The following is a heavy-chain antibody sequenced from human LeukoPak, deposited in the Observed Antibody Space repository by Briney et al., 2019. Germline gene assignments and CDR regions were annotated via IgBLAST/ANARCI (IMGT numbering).Heavy chain of an antibody. CDR1: GYTFTSYG. CDR3: ARSYGDYGDNWFDP. Sequence: ASVKVSCKASGYTFTSYGISWVRQAPGQGLEWMGWISAYNGNTNYAQKLQGRVTITRDTSASTAYMELSSLRSEDMAVYYCARSYGDYGDNWFDPWGQGTLVTVSS. CDR2: ISAYNGNT. V-gene: IGHV1-18*03. J-gene: IGHJ5*02. D-gene: IGHD4-17*01.